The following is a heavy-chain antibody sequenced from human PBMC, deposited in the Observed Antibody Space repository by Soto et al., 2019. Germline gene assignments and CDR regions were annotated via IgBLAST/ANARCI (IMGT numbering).Heavy chain of an antibody. D-gene: IGHD6-19*01. CDR1: GFTFSSYS. CDR2: ISSSSSTI. V-gene: IGHV3-48*01. CDR3: ARIYRSGRKTDYFDY. J-gene: IGHJ4*02. Sequence: HPGGSLRLSCAASGFTFSSYSMNWVRQAPGKGLEWVSYISSSSSTIYYADSVKGRFTISRDNAKNSLYLQMNSLRAEDTAVYYCARIYRSGRKTDYFDYWGQGTLVTVSS.